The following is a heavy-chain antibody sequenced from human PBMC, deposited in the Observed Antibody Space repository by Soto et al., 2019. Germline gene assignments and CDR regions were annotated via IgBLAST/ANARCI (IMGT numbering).Heavy chain of an antibody. D-gene: IGHD2-15*01. V-gene: IGHV3-30*14. Sequence: QVQLVESGGDVVQPGRSLRLSCAASGFTFSSYAMYWVRQAPGKGLEWVAVISYDGNNKYYADSVKGRFTISRDNSKNTLSLQRTSLRAEETALYYCARAGCDGGCCYTLVELRYGMDVCGQGTTVTVSS. CDR1: GFTFSSYA. CDR2: ISYDGNNK. CDR3: ARAGCDGGCCYTLVELRYGMDV. J-gene: IGHJ6*02.